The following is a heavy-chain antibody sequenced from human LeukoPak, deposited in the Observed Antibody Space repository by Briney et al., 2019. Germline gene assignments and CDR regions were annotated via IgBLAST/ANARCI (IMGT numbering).Heavy chain of an antibody. CDR3: ARGVGGYCGGDCSPFDY. D-gene: IGHD2-21*02. CDR2: IIPILGIA. Sequence: SVKVSCKASGGTFSSYTISWVRQAPGQGLEWMGRIIPILGIANYAQKFQGRVTITADKSTSTAYMELSSLRSEDTAVYYCARGVGGYCGGDCSPFDYWGQGTLVTVSS. V-gene: IGHV1-69*02. J-gene: IGHJ4*02. CDR1: GGTFSSYT.